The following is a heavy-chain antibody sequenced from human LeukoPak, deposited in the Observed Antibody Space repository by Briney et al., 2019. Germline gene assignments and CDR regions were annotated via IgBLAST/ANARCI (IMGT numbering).Heavy chain of an antibody. CDR2: IYYTGST. Sequence: SETLSLTCTVSGGSISSYYWSWIRQPPGKGLEWIGYIYYTGSTNSNPSLKSRVTISVDTSKNQFSLKLSSVTAADTAVYYCARGERTHYNWFDPWGQGTLVTVSS. D-gene: IGHD3-10*01. CDR3: ARGERTHYNWFDP. J-gene: IGHJ5*02. CDR1: GGSISSYY. V-gene: IGHV4-59*12.